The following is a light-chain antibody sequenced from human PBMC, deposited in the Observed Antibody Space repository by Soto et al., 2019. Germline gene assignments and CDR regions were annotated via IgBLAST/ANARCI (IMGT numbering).Light chain of an antibody. CDR3: QQYGSSPRT. CDR1: QSVSSSY. J-gene: IGKJ2*02. V-gene: IGKV3-20*01. Sequence: EIVLTQSPGTLSLSPGERATLSYRASQSVSSSYLAWYHQKPGQAPRLLIYGASSRATGIPDRFSGSGSGTDFTLTISRLEPEDFAVYYCQQYGSSPRTFGQGTKLEIK. CDR2: GAS.